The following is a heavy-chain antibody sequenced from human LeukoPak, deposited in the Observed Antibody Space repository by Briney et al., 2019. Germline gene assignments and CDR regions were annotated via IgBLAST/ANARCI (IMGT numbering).Heavy chain of an antibody. CDR2: INHSGST. CDR1: GGSFSGCY. Sequence: KPSETLSLTCAVYGGSFSGCYWSWIRQPPGKGLEWIGEINHSGSTNYNPSLKSRVTISVDTSKNQFSLKLSSVTAADTAVYYCARVVGSGWQRGWFDPWGQGTLVTVSS. V-gene: IGHV4-34*01. J-gene: IGHJ5*02. D-gene: IGHD6-19*01. CDR3: ARVVGSGWQRGWFDP.